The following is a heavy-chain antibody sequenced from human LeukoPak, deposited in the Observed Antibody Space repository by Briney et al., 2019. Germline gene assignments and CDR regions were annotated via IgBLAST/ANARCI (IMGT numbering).Heavy chain of an antibody. Sequence: PSETLSLTCTVSGGSISSYYWSWIRQPTGKGLEWIGYIYYSGSTNYNPSLKSRVTISVDTSKNQFSLKLSSVTAADTAVYYCARHGYSYGYWFDYWGQGTLVTVSS. D-gene: IGHD5-18*01. CDR2: IYYSGST. V-gene: IGHV4-59*08. CDR1: GGSISSYY. CDR3: ARHGYSYGYWFDY. J-gene: IGHJ4*02.